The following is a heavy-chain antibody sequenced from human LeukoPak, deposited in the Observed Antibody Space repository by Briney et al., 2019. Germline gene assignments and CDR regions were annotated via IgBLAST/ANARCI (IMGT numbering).Heavy chain of an antibody. D-gene: IGHD6-19*01. V-gene: IGHV3-21*01. CDR2: ISSSSSYI. J-gene: IGHJ4*02. Sequence: PGGSPRLSCAASGFTFSSYSMNWVRQAPGKGLEWVSSISSSSSYIYYADSVKGRFTISRDNAKNSLYLQMNSLRAEDTAVYYCASSLAVAGNVPYYWGQGTLVTVSS. CDR3: ASSLAVAGNVPYY. CDR1: GFTFSSYS.